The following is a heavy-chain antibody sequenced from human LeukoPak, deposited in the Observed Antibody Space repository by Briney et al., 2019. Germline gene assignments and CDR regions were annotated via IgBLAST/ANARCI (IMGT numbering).Heavy chain of an antibody. CDR3: ARGHGPGGTRWPNLDF. J-gene: IGHJ4*02. D-gene: IGHD2-15*01. CDR1: AYTFTSYE. V-gene: IGHV1-8*01. Sequence: ASGRVSCKTSAYTFTSYEINWGRQATGQGLGWMGWMNPNSGNTGYAQKFQGRVTMTRDTSINTAYMELSSLRSEDTAVYYCARGHGPGGTRWPNLDFWGQGTLITVSS. CDR2: MNPNSGNT.